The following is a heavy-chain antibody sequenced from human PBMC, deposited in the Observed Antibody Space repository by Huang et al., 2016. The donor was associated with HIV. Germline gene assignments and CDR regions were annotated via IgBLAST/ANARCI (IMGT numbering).Heavy chain of an antibody. CDR1: GDSVSSHY. J-gene: IGHJ5*02. Sequence: QVRLQESGPGLVKPSETLSLSCTVSGDSVSSHYWGWIRHPPGKGLEWLGKVYDGVTTKDNPSRKRRITSSVDTSKNGFSLNITSVSAADTAMYFCVRDQGRLAVGGIDNWFDPWGQGALVTVSS. CDR2: VYDGVTT. D-gene: IGHD6-19*01. V-gene: IGHV4-59*02. CDR3: VRDQGRLAVGGIDNWFDP.